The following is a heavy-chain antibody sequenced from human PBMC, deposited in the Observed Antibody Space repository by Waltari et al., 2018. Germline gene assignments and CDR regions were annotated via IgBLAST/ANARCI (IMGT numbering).Heavy chain of an antibody. V-gene: IGHV4-34*01. CDR1: GGSFSGYY. CDR2: VNHSGST. Sequence: QVQLQQWGAGLLKPSETLSLTCAVYGGSFSGYYWSWIRQPPGKGLEWIGEVNHSGSTTYTPSLKIRVPISVDTSKNQFSLKLSSVTAADTAVYYCARGRLIYAAAGKGFDYWGQGTLVTVSS. CDR3: ARGRLIYAAAGKGFDY. D-gene: IGHD6-13*01. J-gene: IGHJ4*02.